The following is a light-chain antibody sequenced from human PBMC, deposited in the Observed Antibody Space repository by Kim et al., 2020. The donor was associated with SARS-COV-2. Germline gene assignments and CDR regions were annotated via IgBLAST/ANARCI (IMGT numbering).Light chain of an antibody. CDR1: RVKSYY. CDR3: QSRDTSGNHWV. J-gene: IGLJ3*02. V-gene: IGLV3-19*01. Sequence: SSELTQDPAVSVALGQTVRITCQGDRVKSYYANWYRQKPGQAPILVIYAYNKRPSGIPGRFSGSSSGNTASLTITGAQAEDEADYYCQSRDTSGNHWVFGGGTQLTVL. CDR2: AYN.